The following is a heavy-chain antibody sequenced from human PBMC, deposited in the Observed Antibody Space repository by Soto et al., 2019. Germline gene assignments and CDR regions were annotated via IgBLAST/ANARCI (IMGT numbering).Heavy chain of an antibody. CDR2: LIPIFGTA. CDR1: GGTFSSYA. V-gene: IGHV1-69*01. J-gene: IGHJ6*02. D-gene: IGHD2-2*01. Sequence: QVQLVQPAAAVKKPGSSVKVSCKASGGTFSSYAISWVRQATVQVIGRMGGLIPIFGTANDAQKFQGRVTITADDSTSTVYIELSSLRSEDTAVYYCATAEGYCSSTSCYHVYYYYYYGMDVWGQGTTFTVSS. CDR3: ATAEGYCSSTSCYHVYYYYYYGMDV.